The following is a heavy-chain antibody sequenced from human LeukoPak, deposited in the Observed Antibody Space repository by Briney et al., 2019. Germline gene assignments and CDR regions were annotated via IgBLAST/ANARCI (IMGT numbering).Heavy chain of an antibody. Sequence: GGSLRLSCAASGFTFSSYSMNWVRQAPGKGLEWVSYISSSSSTIYCADSVKGRFTISRDNAKNSLYLQMNSLRVEDTAIYYCTRVPYGDYWSSDYWGQGTLVTVSS. CDR2: ISSSSSTI. J-gene: IGHJ4*02. CDR1: GFTFSSYS. CDR3: TRVPYGDYWSSDY. D-gene: IGHD4-17*01. V-gene: IGHV3-48*04.